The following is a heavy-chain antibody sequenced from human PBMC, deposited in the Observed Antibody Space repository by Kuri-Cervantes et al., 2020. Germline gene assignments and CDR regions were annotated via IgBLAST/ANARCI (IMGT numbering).Heavy chain of an antibody. CDR3: AKVWGGGDYYDH. J-gene: IGHJ4*02. D-gene: IGHD2-21*01. V-gene: IGHV3-7*02. CDR1: GFSFSRYW. Sequence: GESLKISCEASGFSFSRYWMSWVRQAPGKGLEWVASINQDGSEKYYADSVKGRFTISRDNSKNTLYLQLNSLRAEDTAMYYCAKVWGGGDYYDHWGQGTLVTVSS. CDR2: INQDGSEK.